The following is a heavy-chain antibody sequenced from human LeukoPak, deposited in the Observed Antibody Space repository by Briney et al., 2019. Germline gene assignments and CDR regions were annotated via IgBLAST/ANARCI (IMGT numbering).Heavy chain of an antibody. V-gene: IGHV4-59*01. CDR2: IYYTGST. D-gene: IGHD3-10*01. Sequence: SETLSLTCSVSGGSISSYYWSWIRQPPGKGLEWLGYIYYTGSTKYNPSLNSRVTIVVDTSKNHFSLRLNSVTAADTAVYYCARHRGYGSGSYFDYWGQGTLVTVSS. CDR1: GGSISSYY. CDR3: ARHRGYGSGSYFDY. J-gene: IGHJ4*02.